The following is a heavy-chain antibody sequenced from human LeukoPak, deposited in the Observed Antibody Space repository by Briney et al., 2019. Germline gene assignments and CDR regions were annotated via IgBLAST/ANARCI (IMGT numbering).Heavy chain of an antibody. V-gene: IGHV3-23*01. CDR3: AKEGGYDGVDW. Sequence: GGSLRLSCAASGITFSIYTMSWVRQSPEKGLEWVSAIVGCGRNTYYADSVKGRFTISRDNSKNTLYLQMNSLRAEDTAVYHCAKEGGYDGVDWWGQGTLVTVSS. CDR1: GITFSIYT. D-gene: IGHD5-12*01. CDR2: IVGCGRNT. J-gene: IGHJ4*02.